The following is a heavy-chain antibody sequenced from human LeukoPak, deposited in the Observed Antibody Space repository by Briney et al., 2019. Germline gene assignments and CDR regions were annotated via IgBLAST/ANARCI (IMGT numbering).Heavy chain of an antibody. CDR1: GFTFSNYG. J-gene: IGHJ6*03. D-gene: IGHD3-3*01. V-gene: IGHV3-30*02. CDR3: ARGARRVYDFWSGYPPDYYYYMDV. CDR2: IRYDGSTE. Sequence: GGSLRLSCAASGFTFSNYGMHWVRQAPGKGLEWVAFIRYDGSTEYYADSVKGRFTISRDNSKNTLYLQMNSLRAEDTAVYYCARGARRVYDFWSGYPPDYYYYMDVWGKGTTVTVSS.